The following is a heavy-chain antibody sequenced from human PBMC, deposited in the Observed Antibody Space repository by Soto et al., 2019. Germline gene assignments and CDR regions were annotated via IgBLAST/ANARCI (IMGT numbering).Heavy chain of an antibody. CDR2: IIPVFGTT. Sequence: QMQLVQSGPEVKKPGSSVKVSCKASGDSFGSYAVSWVRQAPGQGLEWMGAIIPVFGTTNYTQKFQGRVTNSGGRSKAPAQLGVSRPGSDRAGGHLRARGALRAVRPRGQGTLVTVSS. V-gene: IGHV1-69*01. J-gene: IGHJ5*02. D-gene: IGHD3-10*01. CDR1: GDSFGSYA. CDR3: ARGALRAVRP.